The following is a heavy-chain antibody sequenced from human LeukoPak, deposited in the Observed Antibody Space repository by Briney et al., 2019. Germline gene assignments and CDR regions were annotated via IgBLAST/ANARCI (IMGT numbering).Heavy chain of an antibody. J-gene: IGHJ4*02. CDR1: VFTFSNYW. V-gene: IGHV3-7*01. CDR2: IQKDGSQK. CDR3: ATVAGYFDY. Sequence: PGGSLRLSCAASVFTFSNYWMSWVRQAPGKGLEWVPSIQKDGSQKYYLESVKGRFTISRDNTKNSLYLHMSSLRADDTAVYFCATVAGYFDYWGQGTLVTVSS. D-gene: IGHD2-21*01.